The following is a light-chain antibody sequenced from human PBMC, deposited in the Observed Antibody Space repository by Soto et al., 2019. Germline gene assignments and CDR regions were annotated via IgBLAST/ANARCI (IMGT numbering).Light chain of an antibody. CDR2: EGS. J-gene: IGLJ1*01. CDR3: CSYAGSSTFSSV. V-gene: IGLV2-23*03. CDR1: SSDVGSYNL. Sequence: QSVLTQPASVSGSPGQSITISCTGTSSDVGSYNLVSWYQQHPGKAPKLMIYEGSKRPSGVSNRFSGSKSGNTASLTISGLQAEDVADYYCCSYAGSSTFSSVFGTGPKVTVL.